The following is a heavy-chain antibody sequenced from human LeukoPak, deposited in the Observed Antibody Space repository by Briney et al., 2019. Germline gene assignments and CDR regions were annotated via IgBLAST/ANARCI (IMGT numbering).Heavy chain of an antibody. V-gene: IGHV3-21*01. D-gene: IGHD3-10*01. J-gene: IGHJ4*02. CDR1: GFSFSRYN. CDR3: ARGNLWFGELVY. CDR2: ISSSPSYI. Sequence: GGSLRLSCAASGFSFSRYNMNWVRQAPGKGLEWVSSISSSPSYIYYADSVKGRFTISRDDAKNSLYLQMNSLRAEDTAVYYCARGNLWFGELVYWGQGTLVTVSS.